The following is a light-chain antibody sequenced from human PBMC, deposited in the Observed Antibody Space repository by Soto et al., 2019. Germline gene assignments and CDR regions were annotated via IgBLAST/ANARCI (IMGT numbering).Light chain of an antibody. CDR1: QSVSSSY. CDR3: EQYGSSPLFT. V-gene: IGKV3-20*01. CDR2: GAS. J-gene: IGKJ3*01. Sequence: EIVLTQSPGTLSLSPGERATLSCRASQSVSSSYLAWYQQKPGQAPRLLIYGASSRATGIPDRFSGSGSGTDFTLTISRLEPDDLAVYYCEQYGSSPLFTSGPGTKVDIK.